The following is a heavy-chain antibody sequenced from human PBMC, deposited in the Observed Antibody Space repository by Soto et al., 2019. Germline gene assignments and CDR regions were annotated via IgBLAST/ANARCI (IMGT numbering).Heavy chain of an antibody. CDR1: GFTFSNAW. V-gene: IGHV3-15*01. J-gene: IGHJ6*03. CDR2: IKSKTDGGTT. Sequence: EVQLVESGGGLVKPGGSLRLSCAASGFTFSNAWMSWVRQAPGKGLEWVGRIKSKTDGGTTDYAAPVKGRFTIPRDDSKNTLYLQMNSLKTEDTAVYYCTTDLIDYVGYVTNSYYMDVWGKGTTVTVSS. CDR3: TTDLIDYVGYVTNSYYMDV. D-gene: IGHD4-17*01.